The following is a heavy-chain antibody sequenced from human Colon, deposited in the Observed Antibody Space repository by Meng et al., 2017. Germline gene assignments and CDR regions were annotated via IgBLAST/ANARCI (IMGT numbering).Heavy chain of an antibody. V-gene: IGHV4-59*01. D-gene: IGHD3-22*01. CDR3: ARDRIGLLGY. CDR2: IYHSGST. CDR1: GGSISSYY. J-gene: IGHJ4*02. Sequence: SQTLSLTCTVSGGSISSYYWSWIRQPPGKGLEWIGYIYHSGSTNYNPSPKSRVTISVDTSKNQFSLKLSSVTAADTAVYYCARDRIGLLGYWGQGTLVTVSS.